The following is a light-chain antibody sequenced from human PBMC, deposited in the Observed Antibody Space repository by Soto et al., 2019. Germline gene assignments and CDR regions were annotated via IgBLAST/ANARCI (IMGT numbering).Light chain of an antibody. CDR3: SSYTDYNTVV. Sequence: QSALTQPASVSGSPGQSISISCAGTSSDVGGYDYVSWYQQHPGKAPRLIISEVINRPRGVSDRFSGSKSGSTASLTISWLQDEDEADYYCSSYTDYNTVVFGGGTKLTVL. CDR2: EVI. V-gene: IGLV2-14*01. CDR1: SSDVGGYDY. J-gene: IGLJ2*01.